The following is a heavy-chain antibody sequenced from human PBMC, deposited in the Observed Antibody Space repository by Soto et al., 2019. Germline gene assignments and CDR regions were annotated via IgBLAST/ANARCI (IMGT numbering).Heavy chain of an antibody. CDR1: GFTFSSYA. Sequence: GGSLRLSCAASGFTFSSYAMSWVRQAPGKGLEWVSAISGSGGSTYYADSVKGRFTISRGNSKNTLYLQMNSLRAEDTAVYYCARPLGYCSSTSCHYYFDYWGQGTLVTVS. J-gene: IGHJ4*02. CDR2: ISGSGGST. D-gene: IGHD2-2*01. V-gene: IGHV3-23*01. CDR3: ARPLGYCSSTSCHYYFDY.